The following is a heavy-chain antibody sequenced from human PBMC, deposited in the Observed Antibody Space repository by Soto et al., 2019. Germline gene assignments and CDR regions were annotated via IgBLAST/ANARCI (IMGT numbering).Heavy chain of an antibody. J-gene: IGHJ4*02. CDR3: AKMGGVLLWFGRHPDIWYFDY. Sequence: PGGSLRLSCAASGFTFSSYAMSWVRQAPGKGLEWVSAISGSGGSTYYADSVKGRFTISRDNSKNTLYLQMNSLRAEDTAVYYCAKMGGVLLWFGRHPDIWYFDYWGQGTLVTVSS. D-gene: IGHD3-10*01. CDR2: ISGSGGST. CDR1: GFTFSSYA. V-gene: IGHV3-23*01.